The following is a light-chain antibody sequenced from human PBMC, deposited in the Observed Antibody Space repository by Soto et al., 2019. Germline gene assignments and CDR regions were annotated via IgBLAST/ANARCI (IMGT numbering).Light chain of an antibody. CDR1: SSDVGGYNY. CDR3: SSYTTSNTRQIV. CDR2: DVS. V-gene: IGLV2-14*03. Sequence: QSVLTQPAPVSGSPGQSITISCTGTSSDVGGYNYVSWYQHHPGKAPKLMIFDVSNRPSGVSNRFSGSKSGNTASLTIPGLQPEDEADYYCSSYTTSNTRQIVFGTGTKVTVL. J-gene: IGLJ1*01.